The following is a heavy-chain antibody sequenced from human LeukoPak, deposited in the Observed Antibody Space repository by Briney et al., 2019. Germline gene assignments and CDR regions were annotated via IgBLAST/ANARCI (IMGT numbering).Heavy chain of an antibody. CDR2: ISTRSSYT. Sequence: KPGGSLRLSCAASGFTFSDYYMSWIRQAPGKGLEWVSYISTRSSYTSYADSVKGRFTISRDNAKNSLYLQMNSLRAEDTAVYYCATALGYYDSSGYHFDYWGQGTLVTVSS. CDR1: GFTFSDYY. CDR3: ATALGYYDSSGYHFDY. D-gene: IGHD3-22*01. J-gene: IGHJ4*02. V-gene: IGHV3-11*06.